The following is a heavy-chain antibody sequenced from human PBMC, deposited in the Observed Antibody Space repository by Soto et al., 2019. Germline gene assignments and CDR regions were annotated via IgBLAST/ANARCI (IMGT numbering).Heavy chain of an antibody. V-gene: IGHV4-59*01. J-gene: IGHJ6*02. Sequence: PSETLSLTCTVSGGSISSYYWSWIRQPPGKGLEWIGYIYYSGSTNYNPSLKSRVTISVDTSKNQFSLKLSSVTAADTAVYYCASTPWRGDYYYSYGMDVWGQGTTVTVSS. CDR2: IYYSGST. CDR1: GGSISSYY. CDR3: ASTPWRGDYYYSYGMDV.